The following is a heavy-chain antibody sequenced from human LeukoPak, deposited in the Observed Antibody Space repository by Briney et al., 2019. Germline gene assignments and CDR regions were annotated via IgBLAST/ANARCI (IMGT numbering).Heavy chain of an antibody. CDR2: VSYNGSNK. CDR1: AFTFSNYA. Sequence: GRSLRLSCTAPAFTFSNYAMHWVRQAPGKGLEWVTVVSYNGSNKYYADSVKGRFTISRDNSENTLYLQMNSLRAEDTAVYYCGRGGRTKDVWGQRA. D-gene: IGHD2-15*01. CDR3: GRGGRTKDV. J-gene: IGHJ6*02. V-gene: IGHV3-30*04.